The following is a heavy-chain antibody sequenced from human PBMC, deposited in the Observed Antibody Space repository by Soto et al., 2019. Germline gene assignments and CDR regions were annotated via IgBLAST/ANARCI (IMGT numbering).Heavy chain of an antibody. V-gene: IGHV4-31*03. Sequence: SETLSLTCSVSGGSISRGGYYWIWIRQHPGKGLEWIGYIYYSGSTYYNPSLKSRVTISVDTSKNQFSLKLSSVTAADTAVYYCARNLYYDSSGSNNWFDPWGQGTLVTVSS. CDR1: GGSISRGGYY. CDR3: ARNLYYDSSGSNNWFDP. J-gene: IGHJ5*02. D-gene: IGHD3-22*01. CDR2: IYYSGST.